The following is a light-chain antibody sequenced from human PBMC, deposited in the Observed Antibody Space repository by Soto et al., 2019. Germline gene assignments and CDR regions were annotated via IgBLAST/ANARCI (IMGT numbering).Light chain of an antibody. CDR1: SRYSSYA. J-gene: IGLJ2*01. CDR2: VNNDGTL. V-gene: IGLV4-69*01. CDR3: QAWDTGIHVI. Sequence: QPVLTQSPSASASLGASVKLTCTLSSRYSSYAIAGHQQQPGKGPRYLMKVNNDGTLNKGEEIPDRFSGASSGAERYLSISSLQSEDEADYYCQAWDTGIHVIFGGGTTVTVL.